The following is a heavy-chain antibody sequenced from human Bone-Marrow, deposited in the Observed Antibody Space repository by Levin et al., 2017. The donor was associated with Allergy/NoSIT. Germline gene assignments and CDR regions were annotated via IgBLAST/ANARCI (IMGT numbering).Heavy chain of an antibody. CDR1: GFTFSTSE. D-gene: IGHD5-18*01. V-gene: IGHV3-48*03. J-gene: IGHJ4*02. Sequence: GGSLRLSCKTSGFTFSTSEMNWVRQTPGKGLEWVAYISASGSSELYADSVKGRFRISRDNAEASLYLQMNSHTAEDAAVYYCAGGPKNEWIPTHFDLWGQGTLVSVSP. CDR2: ISASGSSE. CDR3: AGGPKNEWIPTHFDL.